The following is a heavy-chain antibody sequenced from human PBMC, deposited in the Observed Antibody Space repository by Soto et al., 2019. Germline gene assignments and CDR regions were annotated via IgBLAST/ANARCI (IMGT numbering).Heavy chain of an antibody. CDR3: AKEGGNERIFFYYYGMDV. V-gene: IGHV3-30*18. CDR2: IAHDGSNK. D-gene: IGHD5-12*01. Sequence: QVPLVESGGGVGQPGRSLRLSCAGSGFTFSNHGMHWVRQAPGKGLEWVANIAHDGSNKYYADSVKGRFTISRDNSNSTVYLQMTSLRAEDTALYSCAKEGGNERIFFYYYGMDVWGQGTTVTVSS. CDR1: GFTFSNHG. J-gene: IGHJ6*02.